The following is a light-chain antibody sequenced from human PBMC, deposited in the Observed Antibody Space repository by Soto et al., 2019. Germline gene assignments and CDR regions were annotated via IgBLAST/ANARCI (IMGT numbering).Light chain of an antibody. CDR2: GNS. J-gene: IGLJ2*01. V-gene: IGLV1-40*01. CDR3: QSYDSSLSAEV. Sequence: SVLTQPPSVSGAPGQRVTISCTGSSSNIGAGYDVHWYQQLPGTAPKLLIYGNSNRPSGVPDRFSGSKSGTSASLAITGLQAEDEADYYCQSYDSSLSAEVFGGGTKVTVL. CDR1: SSNIGAGYD.